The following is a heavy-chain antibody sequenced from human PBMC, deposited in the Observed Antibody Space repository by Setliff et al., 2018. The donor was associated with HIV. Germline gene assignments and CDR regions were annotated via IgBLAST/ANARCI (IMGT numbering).Heavy chain of an antibody. CDR3: AKDPQTRRLRFSYYYYYMDV. Sequence: LRLSCATSGFTFSSYGMHWVRQAPGKGLEWVAVIWYDGSNKYYADSVKGRFAISRDNSKNTLYLQMNNLRVEDTAVYYCAKDPQTRRLRFSYYYYYMDVWGKGTTVTSP. CDR1: GFTFSSYG. D-gene: IGHD3-3*01. CDR2: IWYDGSNK. J-gene: IGHJ6*03. V-gene: IGHV3-33*06.